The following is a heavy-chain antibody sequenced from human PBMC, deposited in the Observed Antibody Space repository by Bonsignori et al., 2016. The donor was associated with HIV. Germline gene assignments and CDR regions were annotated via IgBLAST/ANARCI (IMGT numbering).Heavy chain of an antibody. CDR2: MHYSGST. CDR3: ARDGAEYFQD. Sequence: WIRQPPGKALVWIGSMHYSGSTYHNPSLQSRVTISLDTSKNRFSLRLSSVTAADTAVYYCARDGAEYFQDWGQGTLVTVSS. V-gene: IGHV4-39*07. J-gene: IGHJ1*01.